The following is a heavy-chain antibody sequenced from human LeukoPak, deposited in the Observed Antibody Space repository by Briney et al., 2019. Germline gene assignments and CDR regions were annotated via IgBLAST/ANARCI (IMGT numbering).Heavy chain of an antibody. V-gene: IGHV4-4*07. Sequence: SETLSLTCTVSGGSINNYYWSWIRQPAGKGLEWIGRIYTRGSTNYNPSLKSRVTMSVDTSKNQFSLKLSSMTAADTAVYYCARGRYCSADICSGGDAFDIWGQGTMVSVSS. CDR3: ARGRYCSADICSGGDAFDI. J-gene: IGHJ3*02. CDR2: IYTRGST. CDR1: GGSINNYY. D-gene: IGHD2-15*01.